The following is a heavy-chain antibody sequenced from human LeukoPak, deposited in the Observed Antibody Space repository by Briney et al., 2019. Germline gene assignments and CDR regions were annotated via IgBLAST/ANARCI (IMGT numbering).Heavy chain of an antibody. D-gene: IGHD5-18*01. V-gene: IGHV4-31*03. CDR2: IYYGGST. Sequence: PSQTLSLTCTVSGRSISSGGYYWSWIRQHPGKGLEWIGYIYYGGSTYYNPSLKSRVTISVDTSKNQFSLKLSSVTAADTAVYYCARAPYDTAMVVGAFDYWGQGTLVTVSS. CDR1: GRSISSGGYY. CDR3: ARAPYDTAMVVGAFDY. J-gene: IGHJ4*02.